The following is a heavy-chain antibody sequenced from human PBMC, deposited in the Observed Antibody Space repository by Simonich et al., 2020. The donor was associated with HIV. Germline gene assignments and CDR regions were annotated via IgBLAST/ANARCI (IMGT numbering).Heavy chain of an antibody. J-gene: IGHJ4*02. CDR3: ARQSLAARLFDD. CDR2: INHSGST. D-gene: IGHD6-6*01. V-gene: IGHV4-34*01. Sequence: QVQLQQWGAGLLTPSETLSLTCAVYGGSFSGYYWSWIRQPPGKGLELIGEINHSGSTIYSPSLKCRVTISVDPSKNQFSLKLSSVTAADTAVYYCARQSLAARLFDDWGQGTLVTVSS. CDR1: GGSFSGYY.